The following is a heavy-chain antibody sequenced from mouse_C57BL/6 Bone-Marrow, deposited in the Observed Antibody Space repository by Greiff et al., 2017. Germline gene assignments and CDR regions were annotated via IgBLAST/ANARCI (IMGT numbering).Heavy chain of an antibody. D-gene: IGHD2-4*01. CDR2: INPGSGGT. Sequence: QVQLQQSGAELVRPGTSVKVSCKASGYAFTNYLIEWVKQRPGQGLEWIGVINPGSGGTNYNEKFKGKATLTADKSSSTAYMQLSSLTSEDSAVYFCARTTMIRNWYFDVWGTGTTVTVSS. J-gene: IGHJ1*03. CDR1: GYAFTNYL. V-gene: IGHV1-54*01. CDR3: ARTTMIRNWYFDV.